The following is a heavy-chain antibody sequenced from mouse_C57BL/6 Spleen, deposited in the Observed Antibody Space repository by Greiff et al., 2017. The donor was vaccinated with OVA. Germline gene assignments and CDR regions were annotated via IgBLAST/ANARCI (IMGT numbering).Heavy chain of an antibody. Sequence: QVHVKQPGAELVRPGSSVKLSCKASGYTFTSYWMHWVKQRPIQGLEWIGNIDPSDSETHYNQKFKDKATLTVDKSSSTAYMQLSSLTSEDSAVYYCARSGLRRGFDYWGQGTTLTVSS. CDR2: IDPSDSET. D-gene: IGHD2-2*01. J-gene: IGHJ2*01. CDR1: GYTFTSYW. CDR3: ARSGLRRGFDY. V-gene: IGHV1-52*01.